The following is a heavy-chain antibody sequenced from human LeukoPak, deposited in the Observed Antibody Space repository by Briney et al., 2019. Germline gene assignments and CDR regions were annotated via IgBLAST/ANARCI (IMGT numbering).Heavy chain of an antibody. J-gene: IGHJ4*02. D-gene: IGHD6-13*01. CDR3: VKDRRQLVEGVFDY. V-gene: IGHV3-30*02. Sequence: GGSLRLSCAASGFMFSSYGMHWVRQAPGKGLEWVAVIWYDENFKYYADSVKGRFTISRDNSENTLFLQMDSLRVEDTAVYFCVKDRRQLVEGVFDYWGQGTLVTVSS. CDR2: IWYDENFK. CDR1: GFMFSSYG.